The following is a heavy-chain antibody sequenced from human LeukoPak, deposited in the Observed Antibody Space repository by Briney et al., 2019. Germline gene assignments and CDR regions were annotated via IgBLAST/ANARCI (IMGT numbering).Heavy chain of an antibody. Sequence: GGSLRLSCAASGFTFNDYWMSWVRQAPGKGLEWVANIKQDGSAKHYVDSVKGRFTISRDNAKNSLYLQMNSLRVEDTAVYYCARDYYGLEGFFDYWGQGTLVTVSS. J-gene: IGHJ4*02. CDR1: GFTFNDYW. CDR3: ARDYYGLEGFFDY. V-gene: IGHV3-7*03. CDR2: IKQDGSAK. D-gene: IGHD3-10*01.